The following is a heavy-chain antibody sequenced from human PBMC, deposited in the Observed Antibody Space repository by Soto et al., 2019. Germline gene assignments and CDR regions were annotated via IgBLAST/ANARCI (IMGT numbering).Heavy chain of an antibody. CDR3: ARCGGYCSGGSCYHGSYYYDMYV. CDR2: IIPILGIA. J-gene: IGHJ6*02. CDR1: GGTFSSYT. Sequence: SVKVSCKASGGTFSSYTISWVRQAPGQGLEWMGRIIPILGIANYAQKFQGRVTITADKSTSTAYMELSSLRSEDTAVYYCARCGGYCSGGSCYHGSYYYDMYVRGQGTAVPVS. D-gene: IGHD2-15*01. V-gene: IGHV1-69*02.